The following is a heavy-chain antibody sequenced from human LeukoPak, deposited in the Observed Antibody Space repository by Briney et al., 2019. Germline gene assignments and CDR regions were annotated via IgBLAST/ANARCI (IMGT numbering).Heavy chain of an antibody. Sequence: PGGSLRLSCAASGFTFSSYSMNWVRQAPGKGLEWVSHISSSSSTIYYADSVKGRFTISRDNAKNSLYLQMNSLRAEDTAVYYCARGLAAAGNYYGMDVWGQGTTVTVSS. J-gene: IGHJ6*02. CDR3: ARGLAAAGNYYGMDV. CDR2: ISSSSSTI. V-gene: IGHV3-48*01. CDR1: GFTFSSYS. D-gene: IGHD6-13*01.